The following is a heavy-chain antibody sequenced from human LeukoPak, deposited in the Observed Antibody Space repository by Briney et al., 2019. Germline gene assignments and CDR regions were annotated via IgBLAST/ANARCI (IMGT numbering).Heavy chain of an antibody. V-gene: IGHV3-48*04. D-gene: IGHD3-10*01. Sequence: GGSLRLSCAASGFTFSSYSMNWVRQAPGKGLEWVSYISSSGSTIYYADSVKGRFTISRDNAKNSLYLQMNSLRAEDTAVYYCARDIPMVRGVIHWGQGTLVTVSS. J-gene: IGHJ4*02. CDR3: ARDIPMVRGVIH. CDR1: GFTFSSYS. CDR2: ISSSGSTI.